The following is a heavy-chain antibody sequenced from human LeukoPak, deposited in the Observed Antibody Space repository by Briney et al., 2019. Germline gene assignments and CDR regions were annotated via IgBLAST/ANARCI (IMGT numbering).Heavy chain of an antibody. CDR3: ARALGVAAANYYMDV. CDR1: GYTFTGYY. J-gene: IGHJ6*03. D-gene: IGHD6-13*01. Sequence: ASVKVSCKASGYTFTGYYMHWVRQAPGQGLEWVGWINPNSGGTNYAQKFQGRVTMTRDTSISTAYMELSRLRSDDTAVYYCARALGVAAANYYMDVWGKGTTVTVSS. V-gene: IGHV1-2*02. CDR2: INPNSGGT.